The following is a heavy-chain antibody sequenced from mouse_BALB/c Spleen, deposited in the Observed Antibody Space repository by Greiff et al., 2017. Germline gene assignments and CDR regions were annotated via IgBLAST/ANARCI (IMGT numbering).Heavy chain of an antibody. CDR1: GFSLTDYG. D-gene: IGHD2-4*01. Sequence: VKVVESGPGLVAPSQSLSITCTVSGFSLTDYGVSWIRQPPGKGLEWLGVIWGGGSTYYNSALKSRLSISKDNSKSQVFLKMNSLQTDDTAMYYCAKHNYYDYDGAMDYWGQGTSVTVSS. V-gene: IGHV2-6-5*01. CDR2: IWGGGST. CDR3: AKHNYYDYDGAMDY. J-gene: IGHJ4*01.